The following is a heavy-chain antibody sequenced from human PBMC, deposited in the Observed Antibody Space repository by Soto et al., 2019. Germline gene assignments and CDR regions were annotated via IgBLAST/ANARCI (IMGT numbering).Heavy chain of an antibody. CDR2: IYHSGST. CDR3: AGVVVVPAAYNWFDP. D-gene: IGHD2-2*01. Sequence: QVQLQESGPGLVKPSGTLSLTCAVPGGSISSSNWWSWVRQPPGKGLEWIGEIYHSGSTNYNPSLERQVITSVDKAKNQFSLKLSSVTAAEAAVYYGAGVVVVPAAYNWFDPWGPGTLV. CDR1: GGSISSSNW. V-gene: IGHV4-4*02. J-gene: IGHJ5*02.